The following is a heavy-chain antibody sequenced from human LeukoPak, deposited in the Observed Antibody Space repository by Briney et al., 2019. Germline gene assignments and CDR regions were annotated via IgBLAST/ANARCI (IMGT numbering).Heavy chain of an antibody. J-gene: IGHJ4*02. Sequence: PSETLSLTCTVSVGSISSYYWSWIRQPPGKGLEWIGYIYFSGSTNYNPSLKSRVTISVDTSKNQFSLKLSSVTAADTAVYYCATDFYGSGSYFDYCGQGALVADSS. CDR3: ATDFYGSGSYFDY. V-gene: IGHV4-59*01. CDR1: VGSISSYY. D-gene: IGHD3-10*01. CDR2: IYFSGST.